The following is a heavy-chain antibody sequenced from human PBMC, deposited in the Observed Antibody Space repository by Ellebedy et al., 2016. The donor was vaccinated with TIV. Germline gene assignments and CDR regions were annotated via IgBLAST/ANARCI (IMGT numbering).Heavy chain of an antibody. J-gene: IGHJ4*02. V-gene: IGHV1-46*01. CDR1: GYTFTSYH. D-gene: IGHD1-26*01. CDR3: AREGGVYFFDY. CDR2: INPSGGST. Sequence: AASVKVSCKASGYTFTSYHMQWVRQAPGQGLAWMGIINPSGGSTDYAQKFQGRVTMTRDTSASTVYMELSSLRSEDTAGYYCAREGGVYFFDYWGQGTLVTVSS.